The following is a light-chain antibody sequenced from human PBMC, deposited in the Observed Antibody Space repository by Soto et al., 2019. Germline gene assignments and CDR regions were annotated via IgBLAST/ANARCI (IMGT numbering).Light chain of an antibody. Sequence: EIVMTQSPATLSVSPGERATLSCRASQSVSSNLAWYQQKPGQAPRLLIYGASTRATGIPARFSGSRSGTEFTLTCSSLQSVDFAVYYCQQYNNWPPTFGQGTRLEIK. CDR1: QSVSSN. CDR2: GAS. V-gene: IGKV3-15*01. J-gene: IGKJ5*01. CDR3: QQYNNWPPT.